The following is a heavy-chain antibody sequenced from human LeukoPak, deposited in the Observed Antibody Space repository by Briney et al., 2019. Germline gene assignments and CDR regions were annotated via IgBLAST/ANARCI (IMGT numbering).Heavy chain of an antibody. CDR1: GFTFSGSA. V-gene: IGHV3-73*01. D-gene: IGHD6-13*01. CDR2: IRSKANNYAT. Sequence: GGSLKLSCAASGFTFSGSAMHWVRQASGKGLEWVGRIRSKANNYATTYAASVKGRFTISRDDSKTTAYLQMNSLKTEDTAVYYFTTISWPLDYWGQGTLVTVSS. CDR3: TTISWPLDY. J-gene: IGHJ4*02.